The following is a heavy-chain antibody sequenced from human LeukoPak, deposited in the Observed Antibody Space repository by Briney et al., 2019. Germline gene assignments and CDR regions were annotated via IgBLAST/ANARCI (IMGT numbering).Heavy chain of an antibody. D-gene: IGHD3-10*01. J-gene: IGHJ4*02. CDR1: GFTFSSYS. CDR3: ARDQREYYYGSGDY. V-gene: IGHV3-21*01. CDR2: ISRSTRNI. Sequence: GSLRLSCAASGFTFSSYSMNWVRQPPGKGLEWVSSISRSTRNIYYADSVKGRFTISRDNAKNSLYLQMNSLRAEDTAVCYCARDQREYYYGSGDYWGQGTLVTVSS.